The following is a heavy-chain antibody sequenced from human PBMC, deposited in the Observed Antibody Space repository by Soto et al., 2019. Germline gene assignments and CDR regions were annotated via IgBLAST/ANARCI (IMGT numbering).Heavy chain of an antibody. J-gene: IGHJ6*02. V-gene: IGHV1-18*04. D-gene: IGHD2-2*01. CDR2: ISGNTGKT. CDR1: GYTFTSYG. Sequence: QVPLVQSGAEVKKPGASVKVSCKASGYTFTSYGISWVRQAPGQGLEWMGWISGNTGKTNYAQKLQGRVTITTDKSTSTAYMELRSLRSDDTAVYYCARVPREIILVGMDVWGQGTTVTVSS. CDR3: ARVPREIILVGMDV.